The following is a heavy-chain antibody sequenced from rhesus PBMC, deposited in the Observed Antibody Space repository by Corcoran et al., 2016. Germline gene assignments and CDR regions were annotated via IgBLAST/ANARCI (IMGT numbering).Heavy chain of an antibody. CDR1: GGSISGYY. J-gene: IGHJ4*01. CDR2: IDGNSPGT. V-gene: IGHV4-81*01. D-gene: IGHD3-34*01. CDR3: ARGRYWGDYSS. Sequence: QLQLQESGPGLVKPSETLSLTCAVSGGSISGYYWSWIRQPPGKGLEWIGNIDGNSPGTNYTPSLKSRVTISKDTSKNQFSLKLSSVTAADTAVYYCARGRYWGDYSSWGQGVLVTVSS.